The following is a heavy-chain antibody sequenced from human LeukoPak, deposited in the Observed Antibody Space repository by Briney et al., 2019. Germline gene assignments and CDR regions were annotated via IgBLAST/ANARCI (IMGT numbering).Heavy chain of an antibody. CDR2: IYHSGST. CDR3: ARDIAVWHYMDV. J-gene: IGHJ6*03. D-gene: IGHD2-2*01. Sequence: SETLSLTCTVSGDSVSSGFFWGWIRQPPGKGLEWIGSIYHSGSTYYNPSLKSRVTISVDTSKNQFSLKLSSVTAADTAVYYCARDIAVWHYMDVWGKGTTVTVSS. V-gene: IGHV4-38-2*02. CDR1: GDSVSSGFF.